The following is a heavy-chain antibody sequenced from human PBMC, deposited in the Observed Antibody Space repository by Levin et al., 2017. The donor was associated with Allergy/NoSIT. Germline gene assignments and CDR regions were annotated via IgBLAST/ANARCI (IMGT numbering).Heavy chain of an antibody. CDR1: EFAFSSYG. D-gene: IGHD3-22*01. CDR3: SKDLTHYDSSASGDYDYYYYGMDV. CDR2: ISFDGVNE. V-gene: IGHV3-30*18. J-gene: IGHJ6*02. Sequence: GGSLRLSCAASEFAFSSYGMHWVRQAPGKGLEWVAVISFDGVNEYYAGSVKGRFTVSRDNSKQTLFLQMNNLRPDDTAVYYCSKDLTHYDSSASGDYDYYYYGMDVWGQGTTVTVSS.